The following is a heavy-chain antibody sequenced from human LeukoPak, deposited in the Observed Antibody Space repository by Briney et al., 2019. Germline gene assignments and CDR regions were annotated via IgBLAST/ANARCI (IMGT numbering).Heavy chain of an antibody. J-gene: IGHJ4*02. D-gene: IGHD5-24*01. CDR3: AREGWRWLHLIDY. Sequence: ASVTVSCKASGYTFTSYYMHWVRQAPGQGLEWMGIINPSGGSTSYAQKFQGRVTMTRDMSTSTVYMELSSLRSEDTAVYYCAREGWRWLHLIDYWGQGTLVTVSS. CDR2: INPSGGST. CDR1: GYTFTSYY. V-gene: IGHV1-46*01.